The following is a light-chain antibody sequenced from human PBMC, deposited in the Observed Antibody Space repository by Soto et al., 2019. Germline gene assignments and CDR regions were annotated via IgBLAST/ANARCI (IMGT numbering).Light chain of an antibody. CDR1: SSDIGSYNY. J-gene: IGLJ3*02. V-gene: IGLV2-14*01. CDR3: SSYTGTTTV. Sequence: QAASVSGSPGQSITISCTGASSDIGSYNYVSWYQQHLGKAPKLIIYEVSNRPSGVSNRLSGSKSGNTASLTISGLQTEDEADYYCSSYTGTTTVFGGGTKLTVL. CDR2: EVS.